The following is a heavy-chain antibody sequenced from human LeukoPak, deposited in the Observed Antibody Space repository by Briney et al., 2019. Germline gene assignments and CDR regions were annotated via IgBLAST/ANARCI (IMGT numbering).Heavy chain of an antibody. CDR1: GRTFSSYA. V-gene: IGHV1-69*13. CDR3: ARDRNDFWSGSRFDY. Sequence: SVKVSCKASGRTFSSYAISWVRQAPGQGLEWMGGIIPIFGTANYAQKFQGRVTITADESTSTAYMELSSLRSEDTAVYYCARDRNDFWSGSRFDYWGQGTLVTVSS. D-gene: IGHD3-3*01. J-gene: IGHJ4*02. CDR2: IIPIFGTA.